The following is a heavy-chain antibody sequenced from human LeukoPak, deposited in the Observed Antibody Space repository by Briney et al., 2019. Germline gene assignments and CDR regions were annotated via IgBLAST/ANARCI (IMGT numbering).Heavy chain of an antibody. Sequence: SETLSLTCTVSGGSISSYYWSWIRQPPGKGLEWIGYIYYSGSTNYNPSLKSRVTISVDTSKNQFSLKLSSVTAADTAVYYCARDATPGRGYYGGHFDYWGQGTLVTVSS. V-gene: IGHV4-59*01. CDR3: ARDATPGRGYYGGHFDY. CDR1: GGSISSYY. CDR2: IYYSGST. D-gene: IGHD3-3*01. J-gene: IGHJ4*02.